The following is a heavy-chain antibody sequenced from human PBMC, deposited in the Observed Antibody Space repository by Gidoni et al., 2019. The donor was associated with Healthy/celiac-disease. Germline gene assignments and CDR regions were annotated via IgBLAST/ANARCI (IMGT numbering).Heavy chain of an antibody. Sequence: QVQLQESGPGLVKPSQTLSLTCTVSGGSISSGGYYWSWIRQHPGKGLEWIGYIYYSGSTYYNPSLKSRVTISVDTSKNRFSLKLSSVTAADTAVYYCAREGDSSGWYYFDYWGQGTLVTVSS. J-gene: IGHJ4*02. V-gene: IGHV4-31*03. CDR2: IYYSGST. CDR1: GGSISSGGYY. CDR3: AREGDSSGWYYFDY. D-gene: IGHD6-19*01.